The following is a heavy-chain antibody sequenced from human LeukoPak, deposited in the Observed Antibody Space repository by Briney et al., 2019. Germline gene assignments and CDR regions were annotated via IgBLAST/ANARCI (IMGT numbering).Heavy chain of an antibody. CDR1: GGSISSSNW. D-gene: IGHD3-22*01. Sequence: PSETLSLTCAVSGGSISSSNWWSWVRQPPGKGLEWIGEIYHSGSTNYNPSLKSRVTISVDKSKNQFSLKLSSVTAADTAVYYCARGGNYYDSSGEIDPWGQGTLVTVSS. CDR3: ARGGNYYDSSGEIDP. J-gene: IGHJ5*02. V-gene: IGHV4-4*02. CDR2: IYHSGST.